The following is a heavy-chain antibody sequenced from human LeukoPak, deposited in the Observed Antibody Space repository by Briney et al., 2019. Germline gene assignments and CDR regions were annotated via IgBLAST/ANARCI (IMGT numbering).Heavy chain of an antibody. CDR3: ARDTYGGKIDY. V-gene: IGHV1-2*02. CDR1: GYTFTNYG. Sequence: ASVKVSCKASGYTFTNYGISWVRQAPGQGLEWMGWINPNSGGTNYAQKFQGRVTMTRDTSISTAYMELSRLRSDDTAAYYCARDTYGGKIDYWGQGTLVTVSS. J-gene: IGHJ4*02. D-gene: IGHD4-23*01. CDR2: INPNSGGT.